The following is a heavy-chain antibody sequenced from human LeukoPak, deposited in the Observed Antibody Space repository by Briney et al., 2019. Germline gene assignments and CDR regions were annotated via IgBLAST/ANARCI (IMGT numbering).Heavy chain of an antibody. V-gene: IGHV1-18*01. J-gene: IGHJ4*02. CDR3: ARDLNLGYPYYFDY. Sequence: GASVKVSCKDSGYTFTSYGIRWVRQAPGQELEWMGWISAYNGNTNYAQKLQGRVTMTTDTSTSTAYMELRSLRSDDTAVYYCARDLNLGYPYYFDYWGPGTLVTVSS. D-gene: IGHD3-16*01. CDR1: GYTFTSYG. CDR2: ISAYNGNT.